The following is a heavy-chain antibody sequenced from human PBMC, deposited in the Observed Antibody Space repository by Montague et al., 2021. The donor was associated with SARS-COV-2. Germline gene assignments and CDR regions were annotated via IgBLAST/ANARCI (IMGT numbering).Heavy chain of an antibody. CDR3: ARALRRVVIKHFDY. V-gene: IGHV4-31*03. Sequence: TLSLTCTVSGGSISSGGYYWSWIRQHPGKGLEWIGYIYYSGSTYYNPSLKSRVTISVDTSKNQLSLKLSSVTAADTVVYYCARALRRVVIKHFDYWGQGTLVTVSS. CDR1: GGSISSGGYY. D-gene: IGHD3-3*01. J-gene: IGHJ4*02. CDR2: IYYSGST.